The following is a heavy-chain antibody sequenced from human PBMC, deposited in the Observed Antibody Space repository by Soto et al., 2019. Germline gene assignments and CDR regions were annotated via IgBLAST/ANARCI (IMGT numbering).Heavy chain of an antibody. D-gene: IGHD3-10*01. J-gene: IGHJ5*02. CDR2: INPNSGGT. V-gene: IGHV1-2*04. CDR3: ARERRGVRGPSNWFDP. CDR1: GYTFTGYY. Sequence: QVQLVQSGAEVKKPGASVKVSCKASGYTFTGYYMPWVRQAPGQGLEWMGWINPNSGGTNYAQKFKGWVTMTRDTSLSTADMERSRLRSDDTAVYYCARERRGVRGPSNWFDPWGQGTLVTVSS.